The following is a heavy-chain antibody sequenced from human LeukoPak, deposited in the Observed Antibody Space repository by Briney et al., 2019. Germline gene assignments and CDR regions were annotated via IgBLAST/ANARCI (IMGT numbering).Heavy chain of an antibody. J-gene: IGHJ6*02. CDR3: ARDPWDIVVVPAATAYYYYYGMDV. D-gene: IGHD2-2*01. CDR1: GYTFTSYG. Sequence: ASVKVSCKASGYTFTSYGISWVRQAPGQGLEWMGWISAYNGNTNYAQKFQGRVAMTRDTSTSTVYMELSSLRSEDTAVYYCARDPWDIVVVPAATAYYYYYGMDVWGQGTTVTVSS. CDR2: ISAYNGNT. V-gene: IGHV1-18*01.